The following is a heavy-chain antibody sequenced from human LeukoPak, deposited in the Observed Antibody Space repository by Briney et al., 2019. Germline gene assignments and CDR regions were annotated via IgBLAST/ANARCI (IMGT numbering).Heavy chain of an antibody. CDR2: ISNSGGGT. Sequence: GGSLRLSCAASGFTFSSYAMNWVRQAPGKGLEWVSGISNSGGGTYYADSVKGRFTISRNNSKNTLYLQMNSLRAEDTAEYYCAKHIAVATFDCWGQGTLVTVSS. CDR3: AKHIAVATFDC. J-gene: IGHJ4*02. CDR1: GFTFSSYA. V-gene: IGHV3-23*01. D-gene: IGHD6-19*01.